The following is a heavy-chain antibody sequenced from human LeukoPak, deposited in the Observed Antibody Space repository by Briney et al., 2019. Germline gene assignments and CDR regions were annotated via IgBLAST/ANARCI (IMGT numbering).Heavy chain of an antibody. CDR1: GGSISSYY. Sequence: SETLSLTCTVSGGSISSYYWSWIRQPPGKGLEWIGYIYYSGSTNYNPSLKSRVTISVDTSKNQFSLKLSSVTAADTAVYYCAKLTQGYYDSSGYYYVGNSAFDIWGQGTLVTVSS. D-gene: IGHD3-22*01. V-gene: IGHV4-59*01. J-gene: IGHJ4*02. CDR2: IYYSGST. CDR3: AKLTQGYYDSSGYYYVGNSAFDI.